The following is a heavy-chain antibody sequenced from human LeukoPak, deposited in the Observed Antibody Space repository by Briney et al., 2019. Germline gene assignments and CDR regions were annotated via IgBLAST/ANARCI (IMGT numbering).Heavy chain of an antibody. Sequence: GGSLRLSCVASGFTFSSYNMNWVRQAPGKGLEWVSLISSTGSTINYADSVKGRFIISRDNAKNSLYLQMNNLRDEDTAVYYCASQRVGSRSLDYWGQGTLVTVSS. J-gene: IGHJ4*02. CDR2: ISSTGSTI. D-gene: IGHD1-26*01. CDR3: ASQRVGSRSLDY. CDR1: GFTFSSYN. V-gene: IGHV3-48*02.